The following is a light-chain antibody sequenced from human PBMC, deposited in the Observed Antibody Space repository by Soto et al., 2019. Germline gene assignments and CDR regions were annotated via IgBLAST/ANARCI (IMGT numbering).Light chain of an antibody. CDR2: GAS. V-gene: IGKV3-15*01. CDR1: QSISSN. CDR3: QHYHHCPWT. J-gene: IGKJ1*01. Sequence: EIVMTQSPATLSVSPGERATLSCRASQSISSNLAWFQQRPGQAPGLLFYGASIRGTGVPARYSGSGSGTEVTLTISSLQSEDFEVYFSQHYHHCPWTFRQGTKVEI.